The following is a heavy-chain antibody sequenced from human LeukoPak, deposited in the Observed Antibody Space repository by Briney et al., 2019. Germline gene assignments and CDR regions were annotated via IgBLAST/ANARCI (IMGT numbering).Heavy chain of an antibody. D-gene: IGHD3-22*01. CDR1: GFTFSSYA. Sequence: PGRSLRLSCAASGFTFSSYAMHWVRQAPGKGLEWVAVISYDGSNKYYADSVKGRFTISRDNSKNTLYLQMNSLRAEDTAVYYCARDLEYYDSSGPLPPSGDYWGQGTLVTVSS. CDR2: ISYDGSNK. V-gene: IGHV3-30-3*01. CDR3: ARDLEYYDSSGPLPPSGDY. J-gene: IGHJ4*02.